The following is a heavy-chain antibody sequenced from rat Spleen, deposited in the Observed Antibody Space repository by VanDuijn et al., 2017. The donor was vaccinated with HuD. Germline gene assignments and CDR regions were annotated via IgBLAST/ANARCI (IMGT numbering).Heavy chain of an antibody. V-gene: IGHV5S10*01. CDR2: IEPDGSRT. J-gene: IGHJ1*01. D-gene: IGHD1-12*02. CDR3: TTNLYYDGTWWYFDF. CDR1: GFTFSDYA. Sequence: EVQLVESGGGLVQPGRSLTLSCAASGFTFSDYAMAWVRQAPKTGLEWVATIEPDGSRTYYRDSVKGRFTISRDNAKSTLYMQMDSLRSEETATYYCTTNLYYDGTWWYFDFWGPGTMVTVSS.